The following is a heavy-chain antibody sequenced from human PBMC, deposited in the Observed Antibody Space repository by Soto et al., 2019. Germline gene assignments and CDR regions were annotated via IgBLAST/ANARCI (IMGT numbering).Heavy chain of an antibody. Sequence: QVQLVESGGGVVQPGRSLRLSCAASGFTFSSYAMHWVRQAPGKGLEWVAVISYDGSNKYYADSVKGRFTISRDNSKKTLYLQMNSLRVEDTAVYYCARVHVTPWFGELWGAFDIWGQGTMVTVSS. J-gene: IGHJ3*02. V-gene: IGHV3-30-3*01. D-gene: IGHD3-10*01. CDR1: GFTFSSYA. CDR3: ARVHVTPWFGELWGAFDI. CDR2: ISYDGSNK.